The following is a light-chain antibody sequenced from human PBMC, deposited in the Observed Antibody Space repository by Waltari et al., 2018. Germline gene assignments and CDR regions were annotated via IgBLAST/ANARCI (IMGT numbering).Light chain of an antibody. CDR3: QQYGSSVMYT. CDR2: GTS. J-gene: IGKJ2*01. Sequence: EVVLTQSPGTLSLSPGERATLSCRASQRLIKRYVAWYQQKPGQAPTRLIYGTSNRAAGIPDRFSASGSETDFTLTISRLEPEDYGVYYCQQYGSSVMYTFGQGTKLEI. V-gene: IGKV3-20*01. CDR1: QRLIKRY.